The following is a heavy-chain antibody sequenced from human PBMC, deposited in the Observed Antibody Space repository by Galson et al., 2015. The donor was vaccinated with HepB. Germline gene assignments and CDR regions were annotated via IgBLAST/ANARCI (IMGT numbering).Heavy chain of an antibody. CDR1: GCSFRSFF. CDR3: TRQLLVGGGLDV. V-gene: IGHV3-33*01. CDR2: IWYAGSYK. J-gene: IGHJ6*02. D-gene: IGHD6-13*01. Sequence: PLRLSSAASGCSFRSFFMEWVCQAPGKGLAWAAVIWYAGSYKFYADSVKGRFTISRYNSKNTLDLQLNNLRAEDTAVYYCTRQLLVGGGLDVWGQGTTVTVSS.